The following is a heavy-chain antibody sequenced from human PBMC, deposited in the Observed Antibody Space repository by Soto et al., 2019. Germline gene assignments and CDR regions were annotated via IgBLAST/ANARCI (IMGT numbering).Heavy chain of an antibody. J-gene: IGHJ6*02. CDR2: ISYDGSNK. V-gene: IGHV3-30*18. D-gene: IGHD2-8*02. CDR1: GFTFSSYG. CDR3: AKDYVPVGAAYYYYGMDV. Sequence: QVQLVESGGGVVQPGRSLRLSCAASGFTFSSYGMHWVRQAPGKGLEWVAVISYDGSNKYYADSVKGRFTISRDNSKNTLYLQMNSLRAEDTAVYYCAKDYVPVGAAYYYYGMDVWGQGTTVTVSS.